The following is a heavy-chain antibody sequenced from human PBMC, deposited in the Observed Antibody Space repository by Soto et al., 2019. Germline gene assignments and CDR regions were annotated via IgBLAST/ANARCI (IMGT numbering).Heavy chain of an antibody. CDR1: GFTFSGYS. D-gene: IGHD1-7*01. J-gene: IGHJ4*02. V-gene: IGHV3-48*02. CDR2: ISSSSSTI. Sequence: PGGSLSLSCAASGFTFSGYSMNWVRQAPGKGMEWVSYISSSSSTIYYADTVKGRFTISRDNAKNSLYLQMNSLRDEDTAVYYCARDLGKELSDYFDYWGQGTLVTVSS. CDR3: ARDLGKELSDYFDY.